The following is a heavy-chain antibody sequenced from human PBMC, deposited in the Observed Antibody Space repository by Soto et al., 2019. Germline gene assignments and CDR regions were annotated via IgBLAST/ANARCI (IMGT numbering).Heavy chain of an antibody. J-gene: IGHJ4*01. CDR3: AKDPGRGYYGFD. CDR1: RFTFTSYA. V-gene: IGHV3-23*01. Sequence: RSCAPARFTFTSYAMSWVRQAPVKLLQSISAISRSGGSTYYADSVKGRFTISRDNSKTTLYLQINSLQSEDTAVSYSAKDPGRGYYGFD. CDR2: ISRSGGST. D-gene: IGHD3-22*01.